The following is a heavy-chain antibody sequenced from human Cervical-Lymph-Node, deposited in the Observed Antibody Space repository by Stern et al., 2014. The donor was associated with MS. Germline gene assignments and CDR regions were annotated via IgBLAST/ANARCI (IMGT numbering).Heavy chain of an antibody. J-gene: IGHJ6*02. V-gene: IGHV3-23*04. CDR3: AKIWSHGIDV. CDR2: ISGSGVNK. Sequence: EVHLVESGGGLVQPGGSLRLSCAASGFSFSSTAMSWVRQAPGKGLEWVSAISGSGVNKYYTDSVKGRFTTSRDNSKNTLYLRINSLRVEDTAVYYCAKIWSHGIDVWGQGTTVTVSS. D-gene: IGHD3-3*01. CDR1: GFSFSSTA.